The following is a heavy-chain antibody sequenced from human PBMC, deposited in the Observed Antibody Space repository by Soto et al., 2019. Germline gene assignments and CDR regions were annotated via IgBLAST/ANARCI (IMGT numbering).Heavy chain of an antibody. Sequence: PGWSLRLSCAASGFTFSSYGMHWVRQAPGKGLEWVAVISYDGSNKYYADSVKGRFTISRDNSKNTLYLQMNSLRAEDTAVYYCAKDERGPAAILGWGSHYGMDVWGQWTTVTVSS. CDR1: GFTFSSYG. V-gene: IGHV3-30*18. D-gene: IGHD2-2*02. J-gene: IGHJ6*02. CDR2: ISYDGSNK. CDR3: AKDERGPAAILGWGSHYGMDV.